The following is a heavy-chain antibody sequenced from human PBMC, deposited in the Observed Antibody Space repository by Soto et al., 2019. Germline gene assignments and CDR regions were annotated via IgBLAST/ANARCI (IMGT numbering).Heavy chain of an antibody. CDR1: GGSISSGYY. CDR2: IYYSGST. CDR3: ARHTRNQFDP. J-gene: IGHJ5*02. Sequence: NPSETLSLTCTVSGGSISSGYYWTWIRQHPGKGLEWIGYIYYSGSTLYNPSLKSRVTISGDTSKSQFSLKLSSVTAADTAVYYCARHTRNQFDPWGQGTLVTVSS. V-gene: IGHV4-39*01.